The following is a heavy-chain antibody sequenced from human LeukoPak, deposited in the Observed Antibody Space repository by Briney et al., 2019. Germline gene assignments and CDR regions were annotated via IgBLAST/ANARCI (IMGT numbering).Heavy chain of an antibody. CDR2: IRYDGSNK. D-gene: IGHD5-18*01. Sequence: GGSLRLSCAASGFTFSSYGMHRVRQAPGKGLEWVAFIRYDGSNKYYADSVKGRFTISRDNSKNTLYLQMNSLRAEDTAVYYCAKDSIGAMVNWFDPWGQGTLVTVSS. CDR1: GFTFSSYG. J-gene: IGHJ5*02. V-gene: IGHV3-30*02. CDR3: AKDSIGAMVNWFDP.